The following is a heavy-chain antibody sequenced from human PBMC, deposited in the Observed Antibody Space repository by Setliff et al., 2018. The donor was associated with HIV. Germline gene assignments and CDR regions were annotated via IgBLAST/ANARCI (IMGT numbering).Heavy chain of an antibody. CDR1: GFTFSVHG. CDR2: INYDESSE. Sequence: LGGSLRLSCAASGFTFSVHGMHWVRQAPGKGLEWVAFINYDESSEYYADSVKGRVSISRDNSKNTVDLHMNSLRTEDTAVYYCAKDGDYRNGDYDAFDIWGLGTMVTVS. V-gene: IGHV3-30*02. D-gene: IGHD4-4*01. CDR3: AKDGDYRNGDYDAFDI. J-gene: IGHJ3*02.